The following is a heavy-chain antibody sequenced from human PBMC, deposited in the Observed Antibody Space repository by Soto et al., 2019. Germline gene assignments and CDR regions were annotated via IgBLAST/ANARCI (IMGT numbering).Heavy chain of an antibody. Sequence: QVQLQESGPGLVKPSETLSLTCTVSGGSISSYYWNWIRQPPGKGLEWIGYIFYSGSTNYNPSLKSRVTISVDTSKNRCSLTLNSVTAADTAVYYCARVCVDISTGYHDAFDIWGQGTMVSVSA. CDR2: IFYSGST. CDR1: GGSISSYY. D-gene: IGHD3-9*01. J-gene: IGHJ3*02. V-gene: IGHV4-59*01. CDR3: ARVCVDISTGYHDAFDI.